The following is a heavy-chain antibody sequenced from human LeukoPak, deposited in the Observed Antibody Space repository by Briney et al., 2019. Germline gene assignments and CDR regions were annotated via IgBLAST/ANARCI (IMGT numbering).Heavy chain of an antibody. V-gene: IGHV1-8*01. Sequence: ASVKVSCKASGYTFTSYDINWVRQATGQGLEWMGWMNPNSGNTGYAQKFQGRVTMTRNTSISTAYMELSSLRSEDKAVYYCVFYCSGGSCLGYFDYWGQGTLVTVSS. CDR2: MNPNSGNT. J-gene: IGHJ4*02. D-gene: IGHD2-15*01. CDR1: GYTFTSYD. CDR3: VFYCSGGSCLGYFDY.